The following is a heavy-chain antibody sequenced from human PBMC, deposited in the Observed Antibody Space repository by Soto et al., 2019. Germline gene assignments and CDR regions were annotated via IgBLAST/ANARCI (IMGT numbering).Heavy chain of an antibody. CDR1: GFTFSSYS. D-gene: IGHD3-10*01. V-gene: IGHV3-23*01. J-gene: IGHJ4*02. Sequence: GGSLRLSYAASGFTFSSYSMNWGRQAPGKGLEWVSYISGSGGTTYYADSVRGRFTISRDNSKNTLYLQMNSLRAEDTAVYYCAKRNYGSEFDYWGQGTLVTVSS. CDR2: ISGSGGTT. CDR3: AKRNYGSEFDY.